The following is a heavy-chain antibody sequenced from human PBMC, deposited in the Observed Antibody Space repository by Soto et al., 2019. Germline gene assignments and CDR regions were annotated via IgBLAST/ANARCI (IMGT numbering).Heavy chain of an antibody. V-gene: IGHV1-24*01. D-gene: IGHD6-13*01. Sequence: ASVKVSCKVSGYTLTELSMHWVRQAPGKGLEWMGGFDPEDGETIYAQKFQGRVTMTEDTSTDTAYMELSSLRSEDTAAYYCAKDSLYYWYSGSWYHFDYWGQGTLVTVSS. CDR1: GYTLTELS. CDR3: AKDSLYYWYSGSWYHFDY. CDR2: FDPEDGET. J-gene: IGHJ4*02.